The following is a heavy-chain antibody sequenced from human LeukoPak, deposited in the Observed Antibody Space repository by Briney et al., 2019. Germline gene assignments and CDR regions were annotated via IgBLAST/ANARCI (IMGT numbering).Heavy chain of an antibody. Sequence: GGSLRLSCAVSGFPFSSYEMNWVRQAPGKGLEWVSLISSSGSTIYYADSVKGRFTISRDNSKNTLYLQMTSLRGEDTAMYYCAREGTARDAFDIWGQGTMATVSS. CDR1: GFPFSSYE. CDR3: AREGTARDAFDI. CDR2: ISSSGSTI. V-gene: IGHV3-48*03. J-gene: IGHJ3*02. D-gene: IGHD2-21*02.